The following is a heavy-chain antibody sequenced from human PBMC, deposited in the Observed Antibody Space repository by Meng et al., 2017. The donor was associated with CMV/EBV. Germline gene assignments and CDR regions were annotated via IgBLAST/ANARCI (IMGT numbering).Heavy chain of an antibody. D-gene: IGHD3-3*01. CDR1: GGTFRSYT. CDR3: ARDWFFGGSGWFDP. V-gene: IGHV1-69*04. Sequence: KASGGTFRSYTISWVRQAPGQGLEWMGRIIPILGIANYAQKFQGRVTITADKSTSTAYMELSSLRSEDTAVYYCARDWFFGGSGWFDPWGQGTLVTVSS. CDR2: IIPILGIA. J-gene: IGHJ5*02.